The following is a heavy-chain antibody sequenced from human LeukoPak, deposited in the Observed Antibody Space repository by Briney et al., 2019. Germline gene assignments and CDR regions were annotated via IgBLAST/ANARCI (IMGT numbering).Heavy chain of an antibody. D-gene: IGHD3-9*01. V-gene: IGHV3-30*19. CDR1: GFTFSSYG. CDR2: ILSDGSKE. J-gene: IGHJ3*02. Sequence: GGSLRLSCAASGFTFSSYGMHWVRQAPGKGLEWVAVILSDGSKEFYTDSVKGRFTISRDNSKNTLYLQMNSLRAEDTAVYYCANQGRPFDWFHAFDIWGQGAMVTVSS. CDR3: ANQGRPFDWFHAFDI.